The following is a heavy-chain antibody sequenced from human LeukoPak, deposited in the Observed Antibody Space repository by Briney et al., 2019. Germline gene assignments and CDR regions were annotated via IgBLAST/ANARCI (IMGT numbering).Heavy chain of an antibody. D-gene: IGHD3-22*01. CDR2: IKSDGRT. V-gene: IGHV3-74*01. J-gene: IGHJ1*01. Sequence: GGSLRLSCAASGFTLSSNWMHWVRHAPGKGLVWVSRIKSDGRTNYADSVKGRFTISRDNAKNTLSLQMNSLSPETTGVYYCARAPSEIGGYYPEYFRHWGQGTLVTVSS. CDR3: ARAPSEIGGYYPEYFRH. CDR1: GFTLSSNW.